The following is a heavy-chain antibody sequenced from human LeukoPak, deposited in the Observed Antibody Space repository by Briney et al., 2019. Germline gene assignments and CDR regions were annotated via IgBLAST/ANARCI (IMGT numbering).Heavy chain of an antibody. J-gene: IGHJ3*02. D-gene: IGHD1-1*01. CDR2: ISGSTRNI. V-gene: IGHV3-23*01. CDR3: ARDHDPGI. CDR1: GFTLSSYG. Sequence: PGGSLRLSCAASGFTLSSYGMHWVRQAPGKGLEWVSAISGSTRNIYYADSVKGRFTISRDNSKNTLYLQMNSLRVEDTAVYYCARDHDPGIWGQGTMVSVSS.